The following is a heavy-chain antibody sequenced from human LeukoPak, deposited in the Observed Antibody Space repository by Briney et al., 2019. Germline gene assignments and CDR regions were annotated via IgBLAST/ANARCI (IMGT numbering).Heavy chain of an antibody. CDR2: TDAYNGNA. CDR1: GYNLNVYG. V-gene: IGHV1-18*01. J-gene: IGHJ6*03. Sequence: ASVKVSCKASGYNLNVYGMNWVRQAPGQGLEWMGWTDAYNGNANYAQKFQGRVTITTDTSTSTVYMELRSLRSDDTAVYCCARRYYSYYMDVWGKGTTVTVSS. CDR3: ARRYYSYYMDV.